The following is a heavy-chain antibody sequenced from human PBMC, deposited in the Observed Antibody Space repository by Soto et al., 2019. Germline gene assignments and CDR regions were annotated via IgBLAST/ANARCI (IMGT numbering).Heavy chain of an antibody. CDR2: ISAYNGQT. D-gene: IGHD3-16*01. V-gene: IGHV1-18*01. Sequence: QVQLVQSGPEVKKPGASVNVSCKASAYSYTSYGISWVRQAPGQGLEWMGWISAYNGQTNNAQKFRGRVTFTTDASTTTAFMQLRSLRSDDTAMYFCARDGRKELWAEGLTALDVWGQGTTVTV. J-gene: IGHJ6*02. CDR3: ARDGRKELWAEGLTALDV. CDR1: AYSYTSYG.